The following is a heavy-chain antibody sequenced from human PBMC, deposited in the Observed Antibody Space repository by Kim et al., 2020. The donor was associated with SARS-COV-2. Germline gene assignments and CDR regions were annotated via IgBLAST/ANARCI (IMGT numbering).Heavy chain of an antibody. CDR2: VPESGPYT. V-gene: IGHV3-23*01. CDR3: AIGYCGRTSCWFLRY. D-gene: IGHD2-2*01. CDR1: GINFKRYA. J-gene: IGHJ4*02. Sequence: GGSLRLSCFVSGINFKRYAITWVRQAPGNGTEWVSTVPESGPYTYDADSVKGRFTISREDSKNMVYLQMNDVRAEDTAIYYCAIGYCGRTSCWFLRYWGQGTLVTVSS.